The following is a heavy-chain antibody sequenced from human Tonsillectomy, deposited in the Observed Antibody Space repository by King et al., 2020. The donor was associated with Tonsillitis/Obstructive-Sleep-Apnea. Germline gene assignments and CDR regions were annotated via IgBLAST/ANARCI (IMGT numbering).Heavy chain of an antibody. J-gene: IGHJ3*02. V-gene: IGHV4-31*01. CDR3: ARVPRRAYGDGDAFDI. D-gene: IGHD4-17*01. CDR1: GGSISSGGYY. Sequence: VQMQESGPGLVKPSQTLSLTCTVSGGSISSGGYYWSWIRQHPGKGLEWIGYIYYSGSTYYNPSLKSLVTISVDTSKNQFSLKLGSVTAADTAVYYCARVPRRAYGDGDAFDIWGQGTMVTVSS. CDR2: IYYSGST.